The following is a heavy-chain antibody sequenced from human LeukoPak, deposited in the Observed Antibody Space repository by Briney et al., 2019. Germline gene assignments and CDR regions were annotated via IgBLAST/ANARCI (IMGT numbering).Heavy chain of an antibody. CDR1: GFNFSTYA. Sequence: GGSLRLSCAASGFNFSTYAMSWVRQAPGKGLEWVSAIFGSAYSTHYADSVKGRFTIPRDNSKNTVYLYMISLRAEDTAVYYCAKDLRYSGTYSAFDHWGQGTLVTVSS. D-gene: IGHD1-26*01. CDR3: AKDLRYSGTYSAFDH. J-gene: IGHJ4*02. V-gene: IGHV3-23*01. CDR2: IFGSAYST.